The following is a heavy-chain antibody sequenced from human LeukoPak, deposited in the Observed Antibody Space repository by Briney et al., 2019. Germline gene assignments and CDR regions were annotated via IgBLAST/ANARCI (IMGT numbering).Heavy chain of an antibody. J-gene: IGHJ4*02. CDR3: ARGPGIAVAGHFDY. Sequence: SQTLSLTCAISGDSVSSNSAAWNRIRQSPSRGLEWLGRTYYRSKWYNDYAVSVKSRITINPDTSKNQFSLQLNSVTPEDTAVYYCARGPGIAVAGHFDYWGQGTLVTVSS. V-gene: IGHV6-1*01. D-gene: IGHD6-19*01. CDR2: TYYRSKWYN. CDR1: GDSVSSNSAA.